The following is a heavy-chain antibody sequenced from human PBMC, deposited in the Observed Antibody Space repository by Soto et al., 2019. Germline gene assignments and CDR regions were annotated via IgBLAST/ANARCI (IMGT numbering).Heavy chain of an antibody. J-gene: IGHJ4*02. D-gene: IGHD3-22*01. CDR3: TTVASSGYYHYFDY. CDR1: GFTFSNAW. Sequence: PGGSLRLSCAASGFTFSNAWMSWVRQAPGKGLEWVGRIKSKTDGGTTDYAAPVKGRFTISRDDSKNTLYLQMNSLKTEDTAVYYCTTVASSGYYHYFDYWGQGTLVTVSS. CDR2: IKSKTDGGTT. V-gene: IGHV3-15*01.